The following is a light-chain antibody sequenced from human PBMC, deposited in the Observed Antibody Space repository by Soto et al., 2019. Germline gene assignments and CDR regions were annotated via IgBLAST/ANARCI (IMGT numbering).Light chain of an antibody. V-gene: IGKV3-20*01. J-gene: IGKJ3*01. Sequence: EVVLTQTPGTLSLSPGERATLSCRASQGVTPAYLAWYQHKPGQAPRLLIYGASNRATGIPDRFSGSGSGTDFTLTISRLEPEDFAVYSCQQYGGSPLFTFGPGTKVDIK. CDR1: QGVTPAY. CDR3: QQYGGSPLFT. CDR2: GAS.